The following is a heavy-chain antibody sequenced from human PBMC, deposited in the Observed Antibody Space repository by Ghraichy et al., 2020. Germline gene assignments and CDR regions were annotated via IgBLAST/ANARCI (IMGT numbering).Heavy chain of an antibody. CDR3: ARGPGELLSAY. J-gene: IGHJ4*02. D-gene: IGHD1-26*01. Sequence: LSLTCAASGFTFSSYWMHWVRQAPGKGLVWVSRINSDGCSTSYADSVKGRFTISRDNAKNTLYLQMNSLRAEDTAVYYCARGPGELLSAYWGQGTLVTVSS. V-gene: IGHV3-74*01. CDR1: GFTFSSYW. CDR2: INSDGCST.